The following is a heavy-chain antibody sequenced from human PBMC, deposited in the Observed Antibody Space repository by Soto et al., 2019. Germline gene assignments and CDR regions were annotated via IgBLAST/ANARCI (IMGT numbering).Heavy chain of an antibody. CDR2: ISGSGKST. Sequence: GGSLRLSCAASGCTFSNYAMSWVRQAPGKGLEWVSGISGSGKSTYYADSVKGRFTISRDNSKNTLYLQMNSLRAEDKAVYYCAKDGYCISTSCPYYYYGMDVWGQGTTVTVSS. D-gene: IGHD2-2*03. CDR1: GCTFSNYA. CDR3: AKDGYCISTSCPYYYYGMDV. V-gene: IGHV3-23*01. J-gene: IGHJ6*02.